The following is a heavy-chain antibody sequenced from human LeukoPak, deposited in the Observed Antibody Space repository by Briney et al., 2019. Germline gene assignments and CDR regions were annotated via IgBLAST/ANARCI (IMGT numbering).Heavy chain of an antibody. CDR1: GFTFSSYA. V-gene: IGHV3-23*01. CDR3: AKDEAATTAIDY. CDR2: ISGSGGST. Sequence: GGSLRLSCAASGFTFSSYAMTWVRQAPGKGLEWVSGISGSGGSTYYADSVKGRFTISRDNSKNTLYLQMNSLRAEDTAVYYCAKDEAATTAIDYWGQGTPVTVSS. J-gene: IGHJ4*02. D-gene: IGHD4-17*01.